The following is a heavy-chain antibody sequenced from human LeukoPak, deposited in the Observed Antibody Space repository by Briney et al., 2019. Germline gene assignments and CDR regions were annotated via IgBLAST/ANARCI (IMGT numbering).Heavy chain of an antibody. Sequence: SETLSLTCAVYGGSLSGYYWSWIRQPPGKGLEWIGEINHSGSTNYNPSLKSRVTISVDTSKNQFSLKLSSVTAADTAVYYCARGFSSRAFDIWGQGTMVTVSS. CDR1: GGSLSGYY. CDR2: INHSGST. J-gene: IGHJ3*02. V-gene: IGHV4-34*01. CDR3: ARGFSSRAFDI.